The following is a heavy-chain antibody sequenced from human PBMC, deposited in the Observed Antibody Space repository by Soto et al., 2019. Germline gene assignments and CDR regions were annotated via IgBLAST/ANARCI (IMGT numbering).Heavy chain of an antibody. J-gene: IGHJ6*02. CDR2: IYHGVNT. CDR1: GGSISRGVYS. V-gene: IGHV4-30-2*01. CDR3: HRSSDADYGMGV. D-gene: IGHD2-2*01. Sequence: SETLSLTCAVSGGSISRGVYSWSWIRHPPGKGLEWIGYIYHGVNTYYNPSLESRVSISQDRSKNQFSLKLTSVTAADTAVYYCHRSSDADYGMGVWGPGTTVTVSS.